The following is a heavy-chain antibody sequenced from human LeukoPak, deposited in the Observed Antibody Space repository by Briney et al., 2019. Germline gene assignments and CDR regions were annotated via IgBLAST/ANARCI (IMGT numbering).Heavy chain of an antibody. V-gene: IGHV1-24*01. CDR3: TTGPPELPFDY. CDR2: FDPEDGET. D-gene: IGHD1-26*01. J-gene: IGHJ4*02. CDR1: GYTLTELS. Sequence: GASVKVSCKVSGYTLTELSMHWVRQAPGKGLEWMGRFDPEDGETIYAQKFQGRVTMTEDTSTDTAYMEVSSLRSEDTALYYCTTGPPELPFDYWGQGTLVTVSS.